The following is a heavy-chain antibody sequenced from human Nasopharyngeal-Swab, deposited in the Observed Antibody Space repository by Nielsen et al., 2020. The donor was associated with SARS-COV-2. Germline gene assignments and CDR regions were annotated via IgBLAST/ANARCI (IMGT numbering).Heavy chain of an antibody. CDR3: ASLRADTPDFAY. CDR1: RFTFSRWP. J-gene: IGHJ4*02. Sequence: GESLKISCVASRFTFSRWPMHWVRQAPGKGLEWVTVISSDGNDKQYVDSVKGRFTISRDNSKNTLYLQVKSLRADDTGVYYCASLRADTPDFAYLGQGTLVTVSS. V-gene: IGHV3-30*03. D-gene: IGHD2-15*01. CDR2: ISSDGNDK.